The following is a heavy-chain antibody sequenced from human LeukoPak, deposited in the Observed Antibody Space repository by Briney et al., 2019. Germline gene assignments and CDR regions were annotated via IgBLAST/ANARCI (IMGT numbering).Heavy chain of an antibody. CDR1: GGSISSSSFY. CDR2: IYYSGST. V-gene: IGHV4-39*01. CDR3: VSGYYLDFFDM. D-gene: IGHD3-22*01. J-gene: IGHJ3*02. Sequence: SETLSLTCTVSGGSISSSSFYWGWIRQPPGKGLEWIGSIYYSGSTYYRPALKSRVTMSVDTANNQFSLNLRSVTAADTAVFYCVSGYYLDFFDMWGQGTMVTVSS.